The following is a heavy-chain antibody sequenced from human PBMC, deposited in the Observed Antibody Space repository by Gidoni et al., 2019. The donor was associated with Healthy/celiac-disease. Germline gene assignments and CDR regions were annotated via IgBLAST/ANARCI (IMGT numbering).Heavy chain of an antibody. CDR2: INPNSGGT. Sequence: QVQLVQSGAEVKKPGASVKVSCKASGYTFTGYYMHWLRQAPGQGLEWMGWINPNSGGTNYAQKFQGRVTMTRDTSISTAYMELSRLRSDDTAVYYCARSLVVPAAIGPFDYWGQGTLVTVSS. J-gene: IGHJ4*02. CDR1: GYTFTGYY. CDR3: ARSLVVPAAIGPFDY. V-gene: IGHV1-2*02. D-gene: IGHD2-2*01.